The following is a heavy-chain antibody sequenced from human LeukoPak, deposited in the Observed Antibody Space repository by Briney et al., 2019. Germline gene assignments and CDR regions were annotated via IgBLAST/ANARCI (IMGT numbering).Heavy chain of an antibody. Sequence: QPGGSLRLSCAASGFAFGSYGMSWVRQAPGKGLEWVAAISASGSNPHYSDSVKGRFTISRDNSKNTLYLQMNSLRAEDTAVYYCASKWFCGGDCYYQIDFWGQGTLVTVSS. D-gene: IGHD2-21*02. CDR1: GFAFGSYG. J-gene: IGHJ4*02. CDR2: ISASGSNP. V-gene: IGHV3-23*01. CDR3: ASKWFCGGDCYYQIDF.